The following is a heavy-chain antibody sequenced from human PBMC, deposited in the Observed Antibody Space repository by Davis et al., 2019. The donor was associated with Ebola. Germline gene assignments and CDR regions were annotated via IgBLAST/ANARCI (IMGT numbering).Heavy chain of an antibody. J-gene: IGHJ4*02. CDR2: INPSGGST. D-gene: IGHD2-15*01. Sequence: ASVKISCKASGYTFTSYYMHWVRQAPGQGLEWMGIINPSGGSTSYAQKFQGRVTMTRDTSTSTVYMELSSLRSEDTAVYYCARQGGYCSGGSCYSVLGYWGQGTLVTVSS. V-gene: IGHV1-46*01. CDR1: GYTFTSYY. CDR3: ARQGGYCSGGSCYSVLGY.